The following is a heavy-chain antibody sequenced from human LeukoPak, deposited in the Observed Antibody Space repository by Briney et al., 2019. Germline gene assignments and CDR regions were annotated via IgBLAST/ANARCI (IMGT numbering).Heavy chain of an antibody. D-gene: IGHD5-18*01. CDR3: ARASVTPVLDY. CDR2: INPSGGST. Sequence: ASAKVSCKASGYTFTGYYMHWVRQAPGQGLEWMGIINPSGGSTSYAQKFQGRVTMTRDTSTSTVYMELSSLRSEDTAVYYCARASVTPVLDYWGQGTLVTVSS. J-gene: IGHJ4*02. V-gene: IGHV1-46*01. CDR1: GYTFTGYY.